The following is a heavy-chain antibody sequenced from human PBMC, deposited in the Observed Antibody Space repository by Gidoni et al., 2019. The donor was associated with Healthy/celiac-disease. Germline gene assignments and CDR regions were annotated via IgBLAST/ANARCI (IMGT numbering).Heavy chain of an antibody. V-gene: IGHV4-34*01. Sequence: QVQLQQQGPGLLTPSETLALTSAVYGGSFSSYYCSWIRQPPGKGLEWHEEINHSGSTNYNPSLKSRVTISVDTSKNQFSLKRSSVTAADTAVYYCARLPHSYYYDSSGYQADAFDIWGQGTMVTVSS. J-gene: IGHJ3*02. CDR3: ARLPHSYYYDSSGYQADAFDI. CDR2: INHSGST. D-gene: IGHD3-22*01. CDR1: GGSFSSYY.